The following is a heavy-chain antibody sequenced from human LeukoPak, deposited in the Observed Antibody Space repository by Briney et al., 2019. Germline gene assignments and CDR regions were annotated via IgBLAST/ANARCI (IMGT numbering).Heavy chain of an antibody. Sequence: GGSLRLSCTASGFTFSSQGMSWVRQAPGKGLEWVSTISRSGDSTYFADSVKGRFTISRDNSKNTLYLQLNSLRAEDTAVYYCAKERFGDYAGFDNWGQGTLVTVSS. CDR3: AKERFGDYAGFDN. V-gene: IGHV3-23*01. CDR2: ISRSGDST. CDR1: GFTFSSQG. D-gene: IGHD4-17*01. J-gene: IGHJ4*02.